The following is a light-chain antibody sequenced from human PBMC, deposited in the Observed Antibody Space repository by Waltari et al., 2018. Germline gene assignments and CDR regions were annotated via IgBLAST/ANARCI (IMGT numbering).Light chain of an antibody. Sequence: DIVMTQSPLSLPVTPGETAPLPCRSSQSLLQSNGYNYLDWYLQKPGQSPQLLIYLGSNRASGVPDRFSGSGSGTDFTLKISRVEAEDVGVYYCMQALQTPWTFGQGTKVEI. V-gene: IGKV2-28*01. CDR3: MQALQTPWT. CDR2: LGS. CDR1: QSLLQSNGYNY. J-gene: IGKJ1*01.